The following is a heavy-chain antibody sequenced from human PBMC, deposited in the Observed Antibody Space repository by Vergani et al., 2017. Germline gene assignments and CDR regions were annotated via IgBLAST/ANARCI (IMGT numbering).Heavy chain of an antibody. Sequence: QVQLVQSGSELKKPGASVKISCKTSGYSFTNYAINWLRQAPGQGLEWMGKINTNTGNPTYAQGFTGRFVFSLDRPASAANLQISGLKTEDTAVYFCARLRSAVARGVQGATYYYYGLDVWGQGTTVNVSS. J-gene: IGHJ6*02. CDR2: INTNTGNP. CDR1: GYSFTNYA. CDR3: ARLRSAVARGVQGATYYYYGLDV. V-gene: IGHV7-4-1*02. D-gene: IGHD3-10*01.